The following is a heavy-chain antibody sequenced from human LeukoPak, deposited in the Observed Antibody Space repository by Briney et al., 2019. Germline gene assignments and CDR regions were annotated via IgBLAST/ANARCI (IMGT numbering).Heavy chain of an antibody. V-gene: IGHV3-48*02. CDR2: ISGSSGII. CDR1: GFTFNTYT. CDR3: ARARASGRSGFDY. Sequence: GGSLRLSCAASGFTFNTYTMNWVRQAPGKGLEWVSYISGSSGIIDYADSVKGRFTISRDNAKNSLYLQMNSLRDEDTAVYYCARARASGRSGFDYWGQGTLVTVSS. D-gene: IGHD2-15*01. J-gene: IGHJ4*02.